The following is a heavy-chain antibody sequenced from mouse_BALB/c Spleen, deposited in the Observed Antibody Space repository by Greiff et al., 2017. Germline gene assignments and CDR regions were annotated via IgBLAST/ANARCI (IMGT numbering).Heavy chain of an antibody. V-gene: IGHV14-3*02. CDR1: GFNIKDTY. CDR3: ARSAITTGIAY. J-gene: IGHJ3*01. Sequence: VQLKQSGAELVKPGASVKLSCTASGFNIKDTYMHWVKQRPEQGLEWIGRIDPANGNTKYDPKFQGKATITADTSSNTAYLQLSSLTSEDTAVYYCARSAITTGIAYWGQGTLVTVSA. D-gene: IGHD1-1*01. CDR2: IDPANGNT.